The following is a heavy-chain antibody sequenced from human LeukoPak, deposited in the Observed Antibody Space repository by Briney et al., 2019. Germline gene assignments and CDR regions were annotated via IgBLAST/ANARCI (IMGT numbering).Heavy chain of an antibody. Sequence: SETLSLTCAVYGGSFSGYYWSWIRQPPGKGLEWIGEINHSGSTNYNPSLKSRVTISVDTSKNQFSLKLSSVTAADTAVYYCARVSAWYYDILTGYFHWFDPWGQGTLVTVSS. J-gene: IGHJ5*02. CDR1: GGSFSGYY. CDR3: ARVSAWYYDILTGYFHWFDP. CDR2: INHSGST. D-gene: IGHD3-9*01. V-gene: IGHV4-34*01.